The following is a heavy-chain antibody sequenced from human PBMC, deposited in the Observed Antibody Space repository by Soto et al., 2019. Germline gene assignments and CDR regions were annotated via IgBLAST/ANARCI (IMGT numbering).Heavy chain of an antibody. D-gene: IGHD6-19*01. CDR1: GFTFSNFA. J-gene: IGHJ6*02. Sequence: GGSLRLSCSASGFTFSNFAMHWVRQAPGKGLEYVSAISSNGDSTYYADSVKGRFTISRDNSKNTLYLQMSSLRAEDTAVYYCVKRIAVFGMDVWGQGTTVTVSS. CDR2: ISSNGDST. V-gene: IGHV3-64D*06. CDR3: VKRIAVFGMDV.